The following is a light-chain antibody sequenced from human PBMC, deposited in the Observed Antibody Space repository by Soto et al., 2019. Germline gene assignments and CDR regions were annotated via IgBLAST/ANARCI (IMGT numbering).Light chain of an antibody. CDR3: LQDYNYPWT. CDR2: AAY. CDR1: QSISTY. V-gene: IGKV1-6*01. J-gene: IGKJ1*01. Sequence: IQMTQSPSSLSASVGDRVTITCRASQSISTYLSWYQQRPGKAPKLLIYAAYFLQSGVPSRFSGSGSATDFTLTISSLQPEDFATYYCLQDYNYPWTFGQGTKVEIK.